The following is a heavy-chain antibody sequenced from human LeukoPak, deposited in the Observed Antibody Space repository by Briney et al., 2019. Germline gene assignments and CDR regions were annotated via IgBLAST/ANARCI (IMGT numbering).Heavy chain of an antibody. J-gene: IGHJ4*02. D-gene: IGHD1-26*01. CDR2: INSDGSST. Sequence: PGGSLRLSCAASGSTFSSHWMHWVRQAPGKGLVWVSRINSDGSSTSYADSVKGRFTISRDNAKNTLYLQMSSLRAEDTAVYYCARGRVGATFDYWGQGTLVTVSS. V-gene: IGHV3-74*01. CDR3: ARGRVGATFDY. CDR1: GSTFSSHW.